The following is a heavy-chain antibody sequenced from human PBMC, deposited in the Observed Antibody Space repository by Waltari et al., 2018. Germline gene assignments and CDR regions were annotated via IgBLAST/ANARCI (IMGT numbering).Heavy chain of an antibody. J-gene: IGHJ4*02. D-gene: IGHD7-27*01. Sequence: EVQLVESGGGLVQPGGSLRLSCAASGFTVSSNYMSWVRQAPGKGLEWVSVIDSGGSTYYADSVKGRFTISRDNSKNTLYLQMNSLRAEDTAVYYCARDRMPPTWGFDYWGQGTLVTVSS. CDR2: IDSGGST. V-gene: IGHV3-66*02. CDR3: ARDRMPPTWGFDY. CDR1: GFTVSSNY.